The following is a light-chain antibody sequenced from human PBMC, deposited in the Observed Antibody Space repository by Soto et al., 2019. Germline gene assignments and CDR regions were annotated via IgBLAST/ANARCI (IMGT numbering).Light chain of an antibody. J-gene: IGKJ2*01. Sequence: DIQMTQSPSTLSASVGDRVTITCRASQGIATSLAWYQQKPGKAPKLLIYDASSLENGVSSRFSGSGSGTEFTLTSSSLQPDDFATYYCQQYNTYPYTFGQGTKLEIK. CDR1: QGIATS. CDR2: DAS. CDR3: QQYNTYPYT. V-gene: IGKV1-5*01.